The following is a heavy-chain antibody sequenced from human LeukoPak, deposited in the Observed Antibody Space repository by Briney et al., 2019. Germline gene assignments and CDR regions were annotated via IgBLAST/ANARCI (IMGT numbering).Heavy chain of an antibody. Sequence: SETLSLTCTVSGGPISNYYWSWLRQPAGKGLEWIGRINTSGSTNYNPFLKSRVTMSVDTSKNQFSLKLSYVTAADTAVYYCAREVSVGATRTLDPWGQGTLVTVSS. CDR3: AREVSVGATRTLDP. CDR1: GGPISNYY. D-gene: IGHD1-26*01. V-gene: IGHV4-4*07. J-gene: IGHJ5*02. CDR2: INTSGST.